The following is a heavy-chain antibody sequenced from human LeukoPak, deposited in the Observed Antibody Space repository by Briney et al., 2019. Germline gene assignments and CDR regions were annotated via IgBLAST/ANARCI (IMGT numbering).Heavy chain of an antibody. V-gene: IGHV3-21*01. J-gene: IGHJ6*02. CDR3: ARDRYDSSGYYYGSYYYGMDV. D-gene: IGHD3-22*01. CDR2: ISSSSSYI. CDR1: GFTFSSYS. Sequence: PGGSLRLSCAASGFTFSSYSMNWVRQAPGKGLEWVSSISSSSSYIYYADSVKGRFTISRDNAKNSLYLQMNSLRAEDTAVYYCARDRYDSSGYYYGSYYYGMDVWGQGTTVTVSS.